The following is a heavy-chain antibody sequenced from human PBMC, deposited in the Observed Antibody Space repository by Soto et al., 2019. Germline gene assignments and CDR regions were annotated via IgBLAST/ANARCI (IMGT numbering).Heavy chain of an antibody. CDR3: ARLFPEFCQGYYTVCYFDY. V-gene: IGHV3-33*01. Sequence: QVQLVESGGGVVQPGRSLRLSCAASGFTFSRYGMHWVRQAPGKGLEWVAVIWYDGSNKYYADSVKGRFTIYIDISKNTMYLQMNSLRAEDTAVSYCARLFPEFCQGYYTVCYFDYWGQGTLVTVSS. CDR1: GFTFSRYG. D-gene: IGHD3-3*01. J-gene: IGHJ4*02. CDR2: IWYDGSNK.